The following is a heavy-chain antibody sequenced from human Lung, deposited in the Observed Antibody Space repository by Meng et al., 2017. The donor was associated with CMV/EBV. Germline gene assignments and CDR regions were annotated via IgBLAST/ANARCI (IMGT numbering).Heavy chain of an antibody. J-gene: IGHJ6*01. V-gene: IGHV1-2*02. CDR1: VYTFTGYY. CDR3: AYTYDFWSGYYPPGMDV. D-gene: IGHD3-3*01. Sequence: ASVTVSCLSSVYTFTGYYMHWVRQAPGQGLEWMGWINPNSGGTNYAQKFQGRVTMTRDTSISTAYMELSRLRSDDTAVYYCAYTYDFWSGYYPPGMDVWGQGNXVTVDS. CDR2: INPNSGGT.